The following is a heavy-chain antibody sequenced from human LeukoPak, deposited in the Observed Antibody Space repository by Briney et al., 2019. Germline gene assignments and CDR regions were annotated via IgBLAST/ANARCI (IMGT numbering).Heavy chain of an antibody. CDR2: VSYSGST. J-gene: IGHJ4*02. V-gene: IGHV4-39*01. Sequence: SETLSLTCAGSGGSISSTSYYWGWIRQPPGKGLEWIGSVSYSGSTYFNVSLKSRVTISLDTSKNQFSLKLSSVTAADTAVYFCARRAVGYNYITLWGQGTLVTVSS. D-gene: IGHD5-18*01. CDR1: GGSISSTSYY. CDR3: ARRAVGYNYITL.